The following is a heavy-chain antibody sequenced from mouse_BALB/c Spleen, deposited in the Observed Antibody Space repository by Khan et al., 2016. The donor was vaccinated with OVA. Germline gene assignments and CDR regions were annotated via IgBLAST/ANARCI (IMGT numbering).Heavy chain of an antibody. CDR1: GYTFTNYS. Sequence: QVQLQQPGTELVRPGASVKLSCKASGYTFTNYSINWVKQRPGQGLEWIGNIYPSDSYTNYNQKFKDMATLTVDKSSSTAYMQLSSPTSADTAVSYCTREGGDASSVAYWGQGTPVTVSA. V-gene: IGHV1-69*02. CDR2: IYPSDSYT. CDR3: TREGGDASSVAY. D-gene: IGHD3-1*01. J-gene: IGHJ3*01.